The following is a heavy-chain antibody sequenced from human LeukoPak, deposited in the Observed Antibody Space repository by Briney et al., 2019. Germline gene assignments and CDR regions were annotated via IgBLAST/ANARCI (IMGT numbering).Heavy chain of an antibody. CDR2: ISGSGGST. D-gene: IGHD3-10*01. CDR3: AKDRSGGSGTLFPIFDY. V-gene: IGHV3-23*01. Sequence: GGSLRLSCAASGFTFDDYAMHWVRQAPGKGLEWVSAISGSGGSTYYADSLRGRFTISRDNSRSTLYLQMNSLRAEDTAVYYCAKDRSGGSGTLFPIFDYWGQGTLVTVSS. CDR1: GFTFDDYA. J-gene: IGHJ4*02.